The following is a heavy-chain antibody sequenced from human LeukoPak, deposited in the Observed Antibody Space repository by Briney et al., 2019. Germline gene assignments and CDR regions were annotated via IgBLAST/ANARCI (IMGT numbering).Heavy chain of an antibody. V-gene: IGHV1-2*02. CDR1: GYIFTGYY. D-gene: IGHD2-21*02. J-gene: IGHJ4*02. CDR3: ARGYCSGDCFTLFDY. CDR2: INRNSGGT. Sequence: ASVKVSCKASGYIFTGYYMHWVRQAPGQGLEWMGWINRNSGGTNHAQKFQGRVTMTRDTSISTAYMELSSLRSDDTAVYYCARGYCSGDCFTLFDYWGQGTLVTVSS.